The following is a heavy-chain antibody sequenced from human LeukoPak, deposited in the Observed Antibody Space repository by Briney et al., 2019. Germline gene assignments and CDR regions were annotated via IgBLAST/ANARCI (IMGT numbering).Heavy chain of an antibody. Sequence: GGSLRLSCAASGFTFSSYSMNWVRQAPGKGLEWVSYINHNAETIFYSDFVKGRFTISRDNAKNSLYLQMNNLRDEDTAVYYCARDNDWAFHYWGQGTPVTVSS. D-gene: IGHD3-9*01. CDR3: ARDNDWAFHY. CDR1: GFTFSSYS. J-gene: IGHJ4*02. V-gene: IGHV3-48*02. CDR2: INHNAETI.